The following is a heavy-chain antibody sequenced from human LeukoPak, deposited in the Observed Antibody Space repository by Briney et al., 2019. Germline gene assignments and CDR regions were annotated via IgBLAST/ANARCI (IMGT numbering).Heavy chain of an antibody. J-gene: IGHJ4*02. CDR2: INSDGSST. V-gene: IGHV3-74*01. CDR3: ATDLGSSRPNF. D-gene: IGHD6-13*01. Sequence: GGSLRLSCAASGLIFSSFWMHWVRQVPGKGLVWVSRINSDGSSTSYADSVKGRFTISRDNAKNTLYLQMNGLRSEDTAVYYCATDLGSSRPNFWGQGILVTVSS. CDR1: GLIFSSFW.